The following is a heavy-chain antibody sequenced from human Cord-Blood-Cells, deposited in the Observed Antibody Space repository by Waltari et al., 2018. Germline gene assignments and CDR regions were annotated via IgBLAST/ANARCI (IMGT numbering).Heavy chain of an antibody. CDR3: ARDGGNSDY. D-gene: IGHD2-21*02. V-gene: IGHV3-21*01. Sequence: EVQLVESGGGLVKPGGSLRLSCAASAFTFSSPSMNWVRRAPGKGLEWVSSISSSSSYIYYADSVKGRFTISRDNAKNSLYLQMNSLRAEDTAVYYCARDGGNSDYWGQGTLVTVSS. J-gene: IGHJ4*02. CDR1: AFTFSSPS. CDR2: ISSSSSYI.